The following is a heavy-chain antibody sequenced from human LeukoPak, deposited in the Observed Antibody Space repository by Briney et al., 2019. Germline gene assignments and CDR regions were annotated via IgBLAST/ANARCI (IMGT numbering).Heavy chain of an antibody. V-gene: IGHV1-18*01. Sequence: EASVKVSCKASGYTFTRHGISWVRQAPGQGLEWMGWISCYNGDTHYARNYQGRLTMTTDTSTSTAYMELRSLRSDDTAVYYCARDPSNTSGHNAWFDYWGQGTLLTVSS. D-gene: IGHD2-15*01. CDR1: GYTFTRHG. J-gene: IGHJ4*02. CDR3: ARDPSNTSGHNAWFDY. CDR2: ISCYNGDT.